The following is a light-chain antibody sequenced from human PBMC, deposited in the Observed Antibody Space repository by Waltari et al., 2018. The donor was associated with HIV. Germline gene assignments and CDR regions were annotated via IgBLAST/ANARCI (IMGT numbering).Light chain of an antibody. CDR1: QSVSTN. CDR2: DSS. V-gene: IGKV3-15*01. J-gene: IGKJ1*01. CDR3: QSYSDWPRA. Sequence: EIVVTQFPAALSVSPGERASLSCIASQSVSTNLAWYHQVSGQAPRLLTSDSSNRATGVPDRFSGSGSGTHFTLTISSLQSEDSGVYYCQSYSDWPRAFGLGTKVEV.